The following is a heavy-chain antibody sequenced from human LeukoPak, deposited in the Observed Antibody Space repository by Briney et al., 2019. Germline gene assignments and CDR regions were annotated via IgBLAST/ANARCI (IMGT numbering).Heavy chain of an antibody. V-gene: IGHV4-4*07. Sequence: SETLSLTCTVSGGSISSYYWSWIRQPAGKGLEWIGRIYTSGSTNYNPSLKSRVTMSVDTSKNQFSLRLSTVTAADTAVYYCASEVRGALTYFDYWGQGTLVTVSS. CDR3: ASEVRGALTYFDY. D-gene: IGHD3-10*01. J-gene: IGHJ4*02. CDR2: IYTSGST. CDR1: GGSISSYY.